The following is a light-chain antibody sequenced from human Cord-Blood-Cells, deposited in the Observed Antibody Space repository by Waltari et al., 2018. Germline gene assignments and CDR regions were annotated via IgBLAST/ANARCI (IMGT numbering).Light chain of an antibody. CDR3: AAWDDSLRV. CDR2: TNN. J-gene: IGLJ3*02. Sequence: QSVLTQPHSASGTPGQRAPISCSGSYSTFGHDSVYWYQQLPGTAPKLLIYTNNQRPSGVPDRFSGSKSGTSASLAISVLRSEDEADYYCAAWDDSLRVFGGGTKLTVL. CDR1: YSTFGHDS. V-gene: IGLV1-47*01.